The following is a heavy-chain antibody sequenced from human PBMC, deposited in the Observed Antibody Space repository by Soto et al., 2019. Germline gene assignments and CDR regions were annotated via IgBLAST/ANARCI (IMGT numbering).Heavy chain of an antibody. V-gene: IGHV3-13*01. CDR3: ARESEDLTSNFDY. CDR2: IGAGGDT. J-gene: IGHJ4*02. CDR1: GYTLRTYD. Sequence: GGSLRLSCAASGYTLRTYDMHWVRQVIGKGLEWVSVIGAGGDTYYADSVKGRFTISRENAKNSLHLQMNSLRVADTAVYYCARESEDLTSNFDYWGQGTLVTVSS.